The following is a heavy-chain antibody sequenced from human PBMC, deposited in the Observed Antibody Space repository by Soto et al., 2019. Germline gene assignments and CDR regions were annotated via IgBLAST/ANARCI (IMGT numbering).Heavy chain of an antibody. Sequence: GGSLRLSCAASGFTFSSYAMSWVRQAPGKGLEWVSAISGSGGSTYYADSVKGRFTISRDNSKNTLYLQMNSLRAEDTAVYYCAKRHHSNYYYYGMDVWGQGTTVTVSS. CDR3: AKRHHSNYYYYGMDV. D-gene: IGHD4-4*01. V-gene: IGHV3-23*01. CDR2: ISGSGGST. J-gene: IGHJ6*02. CDR1: GFTFSSYA.